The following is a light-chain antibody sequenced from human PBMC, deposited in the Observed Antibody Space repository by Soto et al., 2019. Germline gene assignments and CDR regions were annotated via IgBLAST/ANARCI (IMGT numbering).Light chain of an antibody. CDR1: SSDVGGYNY. J-gene: IGLJ1*01. Sequence: QSALTQPLSVSWAPGQSGTISCTGTSSDVGGYNYVSWYQQHPGKAPKLIIYDVSKRPSGVPDRFSGSKSGNTASLTISGLQAEDEADYYCCSYAGSYTYVFGTGTKVTVL. CDR3: CSYAGSYTYV. V-gene: IGLV2-11*01. CDR2: DVS.